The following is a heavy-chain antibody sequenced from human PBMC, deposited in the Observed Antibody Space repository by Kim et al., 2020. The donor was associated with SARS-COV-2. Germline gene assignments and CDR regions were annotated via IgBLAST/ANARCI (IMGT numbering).Heavy chain of an antibody. J-gene: IGHJ6*01. V-gene: IGHV4-34*01. D-gene: IGHD3-10*01. Sequence: SETLFLTCAVYGWSFSGYYWSWIRQPPGKGLEWIGEINHSGSTNYNPSLKSRVTISVYTSKNHFSLKQSSVTAADTAVDYCARGHKEKIWFGELQDFYY. CDR1: GWSFSGYY. CDR3: ARGHKEKIWFGELQDFYY. CDR2: INHSGST.